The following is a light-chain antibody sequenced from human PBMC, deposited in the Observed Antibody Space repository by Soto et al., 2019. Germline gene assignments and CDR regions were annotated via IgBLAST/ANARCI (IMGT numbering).Light chain of an antibody. J-gene: IGLJ1*01. V-gene: IGLV2-8*01. CDR2: EVS. CDR1: SXDVGAYNY. Sequence: QSALTQPPSASGSPGQSVTISCTGTSXDVGAYNYVSWYQQHPGKAPKLMIHEVSKRPSGVPDRFSASKSGNTASLTVSGLQAEDEADYYCSSHGGSNNFYVFGTGTKLTVL. CDR3: SSHGGSNNFYV.